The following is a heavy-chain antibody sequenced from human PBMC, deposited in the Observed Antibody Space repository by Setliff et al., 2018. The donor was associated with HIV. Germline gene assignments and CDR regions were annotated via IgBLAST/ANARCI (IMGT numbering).Heavy chain of an antibody. V-gene: IGHV4-4*09. Sequence: SETLSLTCTVSGASISSYSWSWIRQSPGKRLEWIGYIHSYGSTDYNPSLKSRVTMSVDTSKNQFSLNLRSVTAADTAVYYCARESTDSSGYYRGYFDYWGQGTLVTVSS. CDR2: IHSYGST. J-gene: IGHJ4*02. D-gene: IGHD6-19*01. CDR1: GASISSYS. CDR3: ARESTDSSGYYRGYFDY.